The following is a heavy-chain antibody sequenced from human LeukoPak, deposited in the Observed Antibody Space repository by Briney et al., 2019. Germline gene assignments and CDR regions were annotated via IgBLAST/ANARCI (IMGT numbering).Heavy chain of an antibody. V-gene: IGHV3-21*01. CDR1: GFTFSSYS. CDR3: ARDNSYGYPDY. Sequence: GALRLSCAASGFTFSSYSMNWVRQAPGKGLEWVSSIGSSSSYIYYADSVKGRFTISRDNAKNSLYLQMNSLRAEDTAVYYCARDNSYGYPDYWGQGTLVTVSS. J-gene: IGHJ4*02. D-gene: IGHD5-18*01. CDR2: IGSSSSYI.